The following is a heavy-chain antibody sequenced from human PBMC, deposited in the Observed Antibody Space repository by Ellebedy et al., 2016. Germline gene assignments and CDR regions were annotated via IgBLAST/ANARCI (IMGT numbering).Heavy chain of an antibody. V-gene: IGHV3-23*01. CDR3: AKDRSTSSASRFDY. CDR1: GFTFSKYA. J-gene: IGHJ4*02. CDR2: ISVSGDNT. D-gene: IGHD2-2*01. Sequence: GGSLRLSXAASGFTFSKYAMSWVRQAPGKGLEWVSTISVSGDNTHYADSVKGRFTISRDNSKNTLYLQMNSLRDEDTAVYYCAKDRSTSSASRFDYWGQGTLVTVSS.